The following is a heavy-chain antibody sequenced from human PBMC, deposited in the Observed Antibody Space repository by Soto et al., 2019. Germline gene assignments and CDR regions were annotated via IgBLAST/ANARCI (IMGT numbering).Heavy chain of an antibody. Sequence: GGSLRLSCAASGFTFSNAWMSWVRQAPGKGLEWVGHIKSKTDGGTTDYAAPVKGRFTISRDDSKNTLYLQMNSLKTEDTAVYYCTTDPHCYGSGSPDYWGQGTLVTVSS. CDR2: IKSKTDGGTT. D-gene: IGHD3-10*01. V-gene: IGHV3-15*01. J-gene: IGHJ4*02. CDR1: GFTFSNAW. CDR3: TTDPHCYGSGSPDY.